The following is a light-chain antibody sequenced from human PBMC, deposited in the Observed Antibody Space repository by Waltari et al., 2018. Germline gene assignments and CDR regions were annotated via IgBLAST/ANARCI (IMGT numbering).Light chain of an antibody. Sequence: DIQMTQSPFSLSASVGDRVTITCRASQGIDNSLAWYQQKPGKAPKLLLYAASTLESGVPSRCRCSGSGTVYTLTISGLQPEDFATYFCQQYYSTLITFGQGTRLEIK. V-gene: IGKV1-NL1*01. CDR3: QQYYSTLIT. J-gene: IGKJ5*01. CDR1: QGIDNS. CDR2: AAS.